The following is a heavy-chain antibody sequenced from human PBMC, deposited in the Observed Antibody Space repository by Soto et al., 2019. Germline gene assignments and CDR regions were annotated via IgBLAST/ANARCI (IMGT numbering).Heavy chain of an antibody. J-gene: IGHJ4*02. V-gene: IGHV3-21*06. CDR1: GFTCTRYS. CDR2: ISSTTNYI. CDR3: ARESEDLTSNFDY. Sequence: EVQLVESGGGLVKPGGSLRLSCAASGFTCTRYSMNWVRQAPGKGLEWVSSISSTTNYIYYGDSMKGRFTISRDNAKTSLYLEMNSLRAEDTAVYYCARESEDLTSNFDYWGQGTLVTVSS.